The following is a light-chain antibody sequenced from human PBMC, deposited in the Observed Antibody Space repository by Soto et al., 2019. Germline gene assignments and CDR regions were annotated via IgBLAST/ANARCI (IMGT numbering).Light chain of an antibody. J-gene: IGKJ5*01. CDR3: QQSLTMPIT. CDR1: QSINNY. CDR2: SAS. V-gene: IGKV1-39*01. Sequence: DIQMTQSPASLSVSVGDRVTITCRASQSINNYLNWYLQRPGQAPKLLIRSASTLQRGVPSRFSGGGSRIEFTLTIADLQPDDFGTYYCQQSLTMPITFGHGTRLDIK.